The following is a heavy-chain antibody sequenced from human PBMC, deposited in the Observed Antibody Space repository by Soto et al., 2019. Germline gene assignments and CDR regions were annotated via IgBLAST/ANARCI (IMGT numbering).Heavy chain of an antibody. J-gene: IGHJ4*02. Sequence: QVQLVESGGGVVQPGRSLRLSCAASGFTFSSYGMHWVRQAPGKGLEWVAVISHDGSNKYFVDSVKGRFTISRDNSKNTLYLQMNSLRAEDTGVYYYAKSVIAVAGYLSYFDYWGQGTLVTVSS. CDR2: ISHDGSNK. D-gene: IGHD6-19*01. CDR3: AKSVIAVAGYLSYFDY. CDR1: GFTFSSYG. V-gene: IGHV3-30*18.